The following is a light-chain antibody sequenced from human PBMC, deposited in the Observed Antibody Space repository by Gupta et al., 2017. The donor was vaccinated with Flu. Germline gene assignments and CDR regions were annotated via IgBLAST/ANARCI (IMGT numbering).Light chain of an antibody. V-gene: IGKV1-39*01. Sequence: DIQMTQSPSSLSASVGDRVTITCRASQSISSYLNWYQQKPGKAPKLLIYAASSLQSGVPSRFSGSGSGTAFTLTISRLQPEDFATYYCQHSDSTSWTFGQGTKVEIK. CDR3: QHSDSTSWT. CDR2: AAS. J-gene: IGKJ1*01. CDR1: QSISSY.